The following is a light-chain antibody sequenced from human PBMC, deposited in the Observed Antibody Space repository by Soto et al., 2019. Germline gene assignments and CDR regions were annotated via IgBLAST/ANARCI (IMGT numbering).Light chain of an antibody. Sequence: EIVMTQSPATLSVSPGERATLSCRASQSVSSNLAWYQQKPGQAPSLLIYDASARATGIPVRFSGSRSGTEFTLTISSLQSEDFAVYYCQHYNNWPFTFGQGTKLEIK. J-gene: IGKJ2*01. CDR3: QHYNNWPFT. V-gene: IGKV3-15*01. CDR1: QSVSSN. CDR2: DAS.